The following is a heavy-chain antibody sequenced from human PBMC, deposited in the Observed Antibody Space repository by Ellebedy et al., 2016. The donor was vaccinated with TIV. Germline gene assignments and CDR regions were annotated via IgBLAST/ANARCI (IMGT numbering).Heavy chain of an antibody. D-gene: IGHD1-26*01. CDR2: ISGSGGST. V-gene: IGHV3-23*01. Sequence: GGSLRLXCAASEFTFSSYAMSWVRQAPGKGLEWVSAISGSGGSTYYADSVKGRFTISRDKSKNTLYLQMNSLRAEDTAVYYCAKAVGATGYDYWGQGTLVTVSS. CDR1: EFTFSSYA. CDR3: AKAVGATGYDY. J-gene: IGHJ4*02.